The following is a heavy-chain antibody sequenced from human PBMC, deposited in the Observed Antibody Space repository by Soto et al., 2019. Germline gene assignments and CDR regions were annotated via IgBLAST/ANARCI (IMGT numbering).Heavy chain of an antibody. J-gene: IGHJ6*02. Sequence: GGSLRLSCAASGWTFSSYAMSWVRQAPGKGLEWVSEISGSGGSTYYADSVKGLFTISSDNSKNTLYLQRNRLRADDTAVYYFAKAGPYGDYVGYYYYYGMDVWGQGTTVTVSS. D-gene: IGHD4-17*01. CDR2: ISGSGGST. CDR3: AKAGPYGDYVGYYYYYGMDV. V-gene: IGHV3-23*01. CDR1: GWTFSSYA.